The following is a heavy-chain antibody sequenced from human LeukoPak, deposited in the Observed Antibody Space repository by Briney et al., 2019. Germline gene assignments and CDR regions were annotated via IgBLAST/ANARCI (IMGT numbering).Heavy chain of an antibody. CDR3: ATQGLFDAFDI. Sequence: PGGSLRLSCAASGLSVSAAWMIWVRQAPGKGLEWVGRIKSRADGGTPDYAAPVTGRFTISRDDSNGTLFLQMNSLTTEDTAVYYCATQGLFDAFDIWGQGTMVIVSS. V-gene: IGHV3-15*01. J-gene: IGHJ3*02. CDR1: GLSVSAAW. CDR2: IKSRADGGTP. D-gene: IGHD3-22*01.